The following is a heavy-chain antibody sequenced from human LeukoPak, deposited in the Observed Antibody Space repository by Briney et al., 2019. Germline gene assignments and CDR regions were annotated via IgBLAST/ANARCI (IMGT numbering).Heavy chain of an antibody. V-gene: IGHV3-15*01. Sequence: GGYLRLSCAASGITFSNAWMSWVRQAPGKGREWVGRIKSKTDGGTTGYAAPVKGTFTISRDDSKNTLYLQMNSLKIEDTAVYYCTTDAGGVRGVLRNYYFEYWGQGTLVTVSS. CDR2: IKSKTDGGTT. D-gene: IGHD3-10*01. CDR3: TTDAGGVRGVLRNYYFEY. J-gene: IGHJ4*02. CDR1: GITFSNAW.